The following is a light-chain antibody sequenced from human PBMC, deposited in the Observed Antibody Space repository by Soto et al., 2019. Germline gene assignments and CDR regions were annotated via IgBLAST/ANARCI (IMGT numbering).Light chain of an antibody. CDR3: QQFFDTPLT. V-gene: IGKV4-1*01. CDR2: WAS. CDR1: KSVLYSSNNMNY. J-gene: IGKJ4*01. Sequence: DIVMTQSPDSLAVSLGERANINCKSSKSVLYSSNNMNYLSWYQQKPRQPPKLLISWASSRESGVPDRFSGSGSGTEFTLTISILQAGEVGVYYCQQFFDTPLTFGGGTKLE.